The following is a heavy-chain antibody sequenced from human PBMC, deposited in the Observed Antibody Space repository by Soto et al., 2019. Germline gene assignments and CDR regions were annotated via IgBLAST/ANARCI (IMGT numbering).Heavy chain of an antibody. CDR2: TSGRGGST. CDR3: AKAQVDVVATSKDAFDV. J-gene: IGHJ3*01. D-gene: IGHD5-12*01. V-gene: IGHV3-23*01. Sequence: EVQLLESGGGLVQPGGSLRLSCAASGFTFSSCAMTWVRQAPGKGLEGVSATSGRGGSTYYADSLNGRFTISRDNSKNTLYLQMNSLRAEDTAVYYSAKAQVDVVATSKDAFDVWGQGTMVAVYS. CDR1: GFTFSSCA.